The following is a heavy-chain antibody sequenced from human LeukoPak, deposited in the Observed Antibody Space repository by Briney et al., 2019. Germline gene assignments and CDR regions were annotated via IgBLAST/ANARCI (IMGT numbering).Heavy chain of an antibody. CDR2: INPNNGGT. D-gene: IGHD1-26*01. Sequence: SVTVSCKDSGCTFTGYHMLRVRQDPPPGLEWMGRINPNNGGTNYAQQSLARVTTTWDTSIITTHMQLSGRRSDDTAVYDCARDNRILGATTGDYWGQGTLVTVSS. CDR3: ARDNRILGATTGDY. J-gene: IGHJ4*02. V-gene: IGHV1-2*06. CDR1: GCTFTGYH.